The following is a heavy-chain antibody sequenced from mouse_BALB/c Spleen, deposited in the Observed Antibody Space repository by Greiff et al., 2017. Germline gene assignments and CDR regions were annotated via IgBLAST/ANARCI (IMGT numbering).Heavy chain of an antibody. J-gene: IGHJ2*01. V-gene: IGHV5-17*02. D-gene: IGHD2-1*01. CDR3: ARSLYGNYVGHYFDY. CDR2: ISSGSSTI. CDR1: GFTFSSFG. Sequence: DVMLVESGGGLVQPGGSRKLSCAASGFTFSSFGMHWVRQAPEKGLEWVAYISSGSSTIYYADTVKGRFTISRDNPKNTLFLQMTSLRSEDTAMYYCARSLYGNYVGHYFDYWGQGTTLTVSS.